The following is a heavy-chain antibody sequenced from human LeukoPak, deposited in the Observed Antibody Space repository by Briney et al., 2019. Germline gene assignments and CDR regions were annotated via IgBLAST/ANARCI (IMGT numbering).Heavy chain of an antibody. Sequence: GESLKISCKGSGYTFPYYWIAWVRQMPGKGLEWMGIIYPDDSDTRYSPSFQGLVTISADKSITTAYLQWSSLEASDTAMYYCARRASATEDLDYWGQGTLVTVSS. CDR2: IYPDDSDT. V-gene: IGHV5-51*01. CDR1: GYTFPYYW. J-gene: IGHJ4*02. CDR3: ARRASATEDLDY.